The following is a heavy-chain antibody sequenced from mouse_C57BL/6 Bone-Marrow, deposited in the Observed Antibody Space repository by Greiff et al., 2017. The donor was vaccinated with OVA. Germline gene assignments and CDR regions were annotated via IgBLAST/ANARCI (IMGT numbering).Heavy chain of an antibody. J-gene: IGHJ1*03. D-gene: IGHD1-1*01. V-gene: IGHV1-9*01. Sequence: VQPQQSGAELMKPGASVKLSCKATGYTFTGYWIEWVKQRPGHGLEWIGEILPGSGSTNYNEKFKGKATFTADTSSNTAYMQLSSLTTEDSAIYYCASRFFYYYGSSLYWYFDVWGTGTTVTVSS. CDR3: ASRFFYYYGSSLYWYFDV. CDR2: ILPGSGST. CDR1: GYTFTGYW.